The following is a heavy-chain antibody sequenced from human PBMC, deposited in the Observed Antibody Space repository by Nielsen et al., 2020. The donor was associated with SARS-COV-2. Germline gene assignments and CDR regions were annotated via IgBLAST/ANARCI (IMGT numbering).Heavy chain of an antibody. J-gene: IGHJ5*02. Sequence: GKSLKISCAASGFTFSSYSMNWVRQAPGKGLEWVSSISSGSSYIYYADSVKGRFTISRDNAKNSLYLQMNSLRAEDTAVYYCARDAGPLNWFDPWGQGTLVTVSS. V-gene: IGHV3-21*01. CDR2: ISSGSSYI. D-gene: IGHD6-13*01. CDR1: GFTFSSYS. CDR3: ARDAGPLNWFDP.